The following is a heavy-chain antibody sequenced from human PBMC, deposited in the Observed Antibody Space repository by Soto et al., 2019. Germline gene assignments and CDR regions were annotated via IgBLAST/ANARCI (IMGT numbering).Heavy chain of an antibody. CDR3: ARHRFASGSSWNGAFDI. Sequence: GGFLRLSCAASGFTFSDYYMSWIRQAPGKGLEWVSYISSSGSTLYYADSVKGRFTISRDNAKNSLYLQMNSLRAEDTAVYYWARHRFASGSSWNGAFDIWGQGKMVPVSS. D-gene: IGHD6-13*01. V-gene: IGHV3-11*01. CDR2: ISSSGSTL. CDR1: GFTFSDYY. J-gene: IGHJ3*02.